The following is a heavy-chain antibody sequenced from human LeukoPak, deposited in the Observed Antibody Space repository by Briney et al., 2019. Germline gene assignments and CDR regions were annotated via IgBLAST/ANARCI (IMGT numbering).Heavy chain of an antibody. Sequence: GRSLRLSCAASGFTFSSYGTHWVRQAPGKGLEWVAVISYDGSNKYYADSVKGRFTVSRDNSKNTLYLQMNSLRAEDTAVYYCAKEGRDGFNYDYWGQGTLVTVSS. CDR2: ISYDGSNK. J-gene: IGHJ4*02. CDR3: AKEGRDGFNYDY. D-gene: IGHD5-24*01. CDR1: GFTFSSYG. V-gene: IGHV3-30*18.